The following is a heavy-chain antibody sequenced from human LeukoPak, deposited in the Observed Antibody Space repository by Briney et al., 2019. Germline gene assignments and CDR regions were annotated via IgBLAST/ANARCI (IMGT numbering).Heavy chain of an antibody. D-gene: IGHD3-9*01. Sequence: ASVKVSCKASGYTFTSYGISWVRQAPGQGLEWMGWISAYNGNTNYAQKLQGRVTMTTDTSTSTAYMGLRSLRSDDTAVYYCAREGAPDILTGYWSNWGQGTMVTVSS. V-gene: IGHV1-18*01. CDR1: GYTFTSYG. CDR2: ISAYNGNT. J-gene: IGHJ4*02. CDR3: AREGAPDILTGYWSN.